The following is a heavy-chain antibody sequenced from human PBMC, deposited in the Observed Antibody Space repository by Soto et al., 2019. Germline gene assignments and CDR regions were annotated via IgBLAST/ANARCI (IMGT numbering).Heavy chain of an antibody. V-gene: IGHV1-69*02. J-gene: IGHJ4*02. CDR1: GGTFSSYA. Sequence: QVQLVQSGAEVKKPGSSVKVSCKASGGTFSSYAISWVRQAPGQGLEWMGRIIPILGIANYAQKFQGRVTLTAVKSTSTAYMELSSLRSEDTAVYYCAILFLYCGGDCYSSGYWGQGTLVTVTS. D-gene: IGHD2-21*02. CDR3: AILFLYCGGDCYSSGY. CDR2: IIPILGIA.